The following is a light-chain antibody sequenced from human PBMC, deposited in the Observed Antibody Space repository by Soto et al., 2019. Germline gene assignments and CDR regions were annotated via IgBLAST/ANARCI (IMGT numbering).Light chain of an antibody. CDR3: QKYNSARET. CDR1: QDINNN. V-gene: IGKV1-27*01. CDR2: AAS. J-gene: IGKJ3*01. Sequence: DMQMTQSPSSLSASIGDRVTITCRASQDINNNLAWYQQKPGKVPKVLIYAASTLQSGVPSRFSGSGSGTDSTLTISSLQPEDVATYYCQKYNSARETFGPGTKVDI.